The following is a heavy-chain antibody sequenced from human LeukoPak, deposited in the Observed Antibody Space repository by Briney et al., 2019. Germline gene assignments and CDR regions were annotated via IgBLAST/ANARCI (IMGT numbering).Heavy chain of an antibody. Sequence: ASVNVSCKVSGYTLTELSMHWVRQAPGKGLEWMGGFDPEDGETIYAQKFQGRVTMTEDTSTDTAYMELSSLRSEDTAVYYCATHHRYSSGWLSGDYWGQGTLVTVSS. CDR1: GYTLTELS. CDR3: ATHHRYSSGWLSGDY. V-gene: IGHV1-24*01. CDR2: FDPEDGET. D-gene: IGHD6-19*01. J-gene: IGHJ4*02.